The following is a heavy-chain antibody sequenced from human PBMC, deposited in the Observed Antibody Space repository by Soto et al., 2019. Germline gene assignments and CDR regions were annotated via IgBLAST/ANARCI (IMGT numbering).Heavy chain of an antibody. J-gene: IGHJ4*02. CDR2: IYYSGST. CDR3: ARGRSSTSPYPIGY. Sequence: DLEWIGYIYYSGSTYYNPSLKSRVTISVDTSKNQFSLKLSSVTAADTAVYYCARGRSSTSPYPIGYWGQGTLVTVSS. V-gene: IGHV4-31*02. D-gene: IGHD2-2*01.